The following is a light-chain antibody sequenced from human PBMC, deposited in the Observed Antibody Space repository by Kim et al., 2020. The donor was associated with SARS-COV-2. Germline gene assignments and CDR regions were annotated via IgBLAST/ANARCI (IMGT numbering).Light chain of an antibody. J-gene: IGKJ4*01. CDR1: QGISNY. CDR3: QKYDDAPLT. V-gene: IGKV1-27*01. Sequence: ASVGDRVTITCRASQGISNYLAWYQQKPAKVPNLLIYAASTLQSGVPSRFSGSGSRTDFTLTISSLQPEDVATYYCQKYDDAPLTFGGGTKVDIK. CDR2: AAS.